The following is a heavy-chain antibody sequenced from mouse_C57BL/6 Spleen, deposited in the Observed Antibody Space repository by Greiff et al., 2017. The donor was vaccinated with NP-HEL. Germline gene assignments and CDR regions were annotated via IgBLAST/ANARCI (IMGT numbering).Heavy chain of an antibody. CDR3: AVYGSRAMDY. Sequence: VQLQESGPELVKPGASVKISCKASGYSFTSYYIHWVKQRPGQGLEWIGWIYPGSGNTKYNEKFKGKATLTADTSSSTAYMQLSSLTSEDSAVYYCAVYGSRAMDYWGQGTSVTVSS. CDR1: GYSFTSYY. D-gene: IGHD1-1*01. CDR2: IYPGSGNT. V-gene: IGHV1-66*01. J-gene: IGHJ4*01.